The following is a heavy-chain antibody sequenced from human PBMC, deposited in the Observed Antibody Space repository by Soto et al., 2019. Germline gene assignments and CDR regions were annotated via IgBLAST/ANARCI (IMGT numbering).Heavy chain of an antibody. Sequence: PGGSLRLSCASSGLPFSSYGMHWVRQAPGKGLEWVSSISSSSSYIYYADSVKGRFTISRDNAKNSLYLQMNSLRAEDTAVYYCARDPFSRTRPNNWFDPWGQGTLVTVSS. J-gene: IGHJ5*02. CDR2: ISSSSSYI. D-gene: IGHD2-2*01. CDR1: GLPFSSYG. CDR3: ARDPFSRTRPNNWFDP. V-gene: IGHV3-21*01.